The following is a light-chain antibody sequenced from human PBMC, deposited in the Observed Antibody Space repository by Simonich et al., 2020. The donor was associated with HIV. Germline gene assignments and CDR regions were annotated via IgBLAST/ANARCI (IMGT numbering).Light chain of an antibody. V-gene: IGKV1-NL1*01. CDR1: QGISSY. CDR3: QQYYSTPT. J-gene: IGKJ1*01. Sequence: IRMTQSPSSLSASTGDRVTITCRASQGISSYLAWYQQKPGKAPKLRLYAASRLESGVPSRFSGSGSGTDYTLTISSLQPEDFAIYYCQQYYSTPTFGQGTKVEI. CDR2: AAS.